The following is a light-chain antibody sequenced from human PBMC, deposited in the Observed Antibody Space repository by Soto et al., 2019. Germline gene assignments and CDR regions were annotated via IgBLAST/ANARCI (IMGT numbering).Light chain of an antibody. V-gene: IGLV2-14*01. Sequence: QSVLTQPASVSGSPGQSITISCTGTSSDVGAYNYDSWYQQYTGEAPKVIIYDVSRRPAGVSNRFSGSKSGNTASLTISGLQTQDEADYYCSSYTSATAYVFGTGTKVTGL. J-gene: IGLJ1*01. CDR1: SSDVGAYNY. CDR3: SSYTSATAYV. CDR2: DVS.